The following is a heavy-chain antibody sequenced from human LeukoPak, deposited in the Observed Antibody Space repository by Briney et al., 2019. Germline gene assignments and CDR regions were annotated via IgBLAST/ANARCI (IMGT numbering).Heavy chain of an antibody. CDR1: GFTFSSYG. J-gene: IGHJ4*02. CDR3: AKALGGSERTSFDY. CDR2: IRYDGSNK. Sequence: GGSLRLSCAASGFTFSSYGMHWVRQAPGKGLEWVAFIRYDGSNKYYADSVKGRFTISRDNSKNTLYLQMNSLRAEDTAVYYCAKALGGSERTSFDYWGQGTLVTVSS. D-gene: IGHD1-26*01. V-gene: IGHV3-30*02.